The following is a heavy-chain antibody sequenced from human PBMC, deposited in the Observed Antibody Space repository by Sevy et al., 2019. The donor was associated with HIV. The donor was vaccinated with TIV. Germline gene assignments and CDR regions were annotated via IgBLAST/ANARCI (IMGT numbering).Heavy chain of an antibody. D-gene: IGHD3-16*01. CDR3: ARRAVNWDYFEY. V-gene: IGHV3-11*03. CDR2: ISGLSNYI. Sequence: GGSLRLCCTASGFTFSDYYMSWIRQAPGKGLELVSYISGLSNYINYADSVKGRFSISRDNVKDSLYLQMNTLRADDTSVYFCARRAVNWDYFEYWGQGTLVTVSS. CDR1: GFTFSDYY. J-gene: IGHJ4*02.